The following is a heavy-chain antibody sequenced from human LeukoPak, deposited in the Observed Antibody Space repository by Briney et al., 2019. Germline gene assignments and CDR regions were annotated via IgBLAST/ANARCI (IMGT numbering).Heavy chain of an antibody. D-gene: IGHD3-10*01. V-gene: IGHV1-18*01. CDR2: ISAYNGKT. Sequence: ASVKVSCKASGYTFTSYGISWVRQAPGQGLEWMGWISAYNGKTNYAQKLQGRVTMTTDTSTSTAYMELRSLRSDDTAVYYCARSLDHYYGSGRFDPWGQGTLVTVSS. CDR1: GYTFTSYG. CDR3: ARSLDHYYGSGRFDP. J-gene: IGHJ5*02.